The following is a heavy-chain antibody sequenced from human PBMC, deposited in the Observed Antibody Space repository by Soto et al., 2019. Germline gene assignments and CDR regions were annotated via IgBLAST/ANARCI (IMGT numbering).Heavy chain of an antibody. CDR3: AKGKSPPPFAY. CDR2: ISGSGGST. CDR1: GFTFSSYA. J-gene: IGHJ4*02. Sequence: LRLSCAASGFTFSSYAMSWVRQAPGKGLEWVSAISGSGGSTYYADSVKGRFTISRDNSKNTLYLQMNSLRVEDTAVYYCAKGKSPPPFAYWGQETLVTVSS. V-gene: IGHV3-23*01.